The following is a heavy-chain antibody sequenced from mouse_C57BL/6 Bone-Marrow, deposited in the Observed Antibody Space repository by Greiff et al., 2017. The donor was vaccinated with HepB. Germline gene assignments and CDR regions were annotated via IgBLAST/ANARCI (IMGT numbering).Heavy chain of an antibody. V-gene: IGHV5-6*01. CDR3: ASRSYYYGSSLYAMDY. D-gene: IGHD1-1*01. Sequence: VQLKESGGDLVKPGGSLKLSCAASGFTFSSYGMSWVRQTPDKRLEWVATISSGGSHTYYPDSVKGRFTISRDNAKNTLYLQMSSLKSEDTAMYYCASRSYYYGSSLYAMDYWGQGTSVTVSS. CDR1: GFTFSSYG. J-gene: IGHJ4*01. CDR2: ISSGGSHT.